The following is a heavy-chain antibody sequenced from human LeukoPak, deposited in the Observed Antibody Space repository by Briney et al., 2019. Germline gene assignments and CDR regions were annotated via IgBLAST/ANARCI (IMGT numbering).Heavy chain of an antibody. J-gene: IGHJ5*02. V-gene: IGHV1-2*02. CDR1: GYTFTGYY. CDR2: INPNSGGT. D-gene: IGHD6-19*01. CDR3: ARGRTYSSGWYHWFDP. Sequence: GASVKVSCKASGYTFTGYYMHWVRQAPGQGLEWMGWINPNSGGTNYAQKFQGRVTMTRDTSISTAYMELSRLRSDDTAVYYCARGRTYSSGWYHWFDPWGQGTLVTVSS.